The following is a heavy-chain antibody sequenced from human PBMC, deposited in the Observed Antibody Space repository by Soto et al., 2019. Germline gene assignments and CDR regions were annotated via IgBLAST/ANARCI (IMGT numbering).Heavy chain of an antibody. CDR3: AREYAFSSDY. CDR2: IHDSGVT. J-gene: IGHJ4*02. CDR1: GGSMRSYY. V-gene: IGHV4-59*01. D-gene: IGHD2-2*01. Sequence: SETLSLTCSVSGGSMRSYYWSWIRQPPGKGLEWIGYIHDSGVTDYNPSLKSRATISIDTFRNQISLNLHSVTAADTAVYYCAREYAFSSDYWGQGTVVTVS.